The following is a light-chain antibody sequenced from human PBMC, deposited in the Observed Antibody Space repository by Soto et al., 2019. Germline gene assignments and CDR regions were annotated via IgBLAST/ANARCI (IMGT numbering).Light chain of an antibody. V-gene: IGLV2-8*01. J-gene: IGLJ1*01. CDR2: EVN. CDR1: SSDVGGYNY. Sequence: QSVLTQPPSASGSPGQSVAISCTGTSSDVGGYNYVSWYQQHPGKAPKLMIYEVNKRPSGVPDRFSGSKSGNTASLTVSGLQAEDEADYYCSSYGDNNYCVFGTGTKVTVL. CDR3: SSYGDNNYCV.